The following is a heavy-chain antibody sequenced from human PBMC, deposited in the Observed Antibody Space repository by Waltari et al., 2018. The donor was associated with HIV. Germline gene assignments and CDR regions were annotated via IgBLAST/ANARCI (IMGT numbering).Heavy chain of an antibody. D-gene: IGHD3-10*01. CDR3: VTSAYGANSWIDY. CDR2: IYPDDSDT. Sequence: AEIKKPGESLKISCKGSGYSFTTNWIGWVRQMPGKGLDWMAIIYPDDSDTRYNPSFRGQVTISVDRSISTAHLSWRRLKTSDTGIYYCVTSAYGANSWIDYWGQGTPVTVSS. J-gene: IGHJ4*02. CDR1: GYSFTTNW. V-gene: IGHV5-51*01.